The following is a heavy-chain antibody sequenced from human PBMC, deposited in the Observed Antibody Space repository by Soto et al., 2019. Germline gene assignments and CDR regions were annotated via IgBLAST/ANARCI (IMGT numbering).Heavy chain of an antibody. J-gene: IGHJ4*02. CDR2: ISAHNGNT. CDR1: GYTFTSYG. CDR3: ARDWSRYYDSSGLMWFY. D-gene: IGHD3-22*01. V-gene: IGHV1-18*01. Sequence: ASVKVSCKASGYTFTSYGISWVRQAPGQGLEWVGWISAHNGNTRYAQNLQGRITMTTDTFTNTAYMELTSLTSDDTAVYYCARDWSRYYDSSGLMWFYWGQGTLVTVSS.